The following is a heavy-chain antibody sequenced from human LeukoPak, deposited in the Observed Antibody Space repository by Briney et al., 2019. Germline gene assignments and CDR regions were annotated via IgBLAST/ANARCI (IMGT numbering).Heavy chain of an antibody. V-gene: IGHV5-10-1*01. D-gene: IGHD6-19*01. Sequence: PGESLKISCKGSGYSFTSYWINWVRQMPGKGLEWMGRIDPSDSYTNYSPSFQGHVTISADKSISTAYLQWSSLKASDTAMYYCARQYSSGWYFVDYWGQGTLVTVSS. CDR1: GYSFTSYW. CDR2: IDPSDSYT. J-gene: IGHJ4*02. CDR3: ARQYSSGWYFVDY.